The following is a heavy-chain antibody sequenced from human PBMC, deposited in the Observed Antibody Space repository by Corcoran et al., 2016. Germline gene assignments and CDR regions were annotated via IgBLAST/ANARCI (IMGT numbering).Heavy chain of an antibody. J-gene: IGHJ4*02. V-gene: IGHV3-7*03. CDR3: SESLNS. CDR2: IKYDGSET. CDR1: GFSFSSSW. Sequence: EVQLVESGGGLVQPGGSLRLSCAASGFSFSSSWMDWVRQIPGKGLEWVANIKYDGSETYFVDSVEGRCTISRDNAQNSLYLQMNSLKDEDTAMYYCSESLNSWGQGTLVTVSS.